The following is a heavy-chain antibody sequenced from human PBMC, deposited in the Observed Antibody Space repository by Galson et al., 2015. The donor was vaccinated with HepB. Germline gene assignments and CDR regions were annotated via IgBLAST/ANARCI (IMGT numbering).Heavy chain of an antibody. V-gene: IGHV7-4-1*02. D-gene: IGHD2-2*01. Sequence: SVKVSCKASGYTFTSYAMNWVRQAPGQGLEWMGWINTNTGNPTYAQGFTGRFVFSLDTSVSTAYLQISSLKAEDTAVYYCASCSSTSCYVVGGAFDIWGQGTMVTVSS. CDR1: GYTFTSYA. CDR2: INTNTGNP. CDR3: ASCSSTSCYVVGGAFDI. J-gene: IGHJ3*02.